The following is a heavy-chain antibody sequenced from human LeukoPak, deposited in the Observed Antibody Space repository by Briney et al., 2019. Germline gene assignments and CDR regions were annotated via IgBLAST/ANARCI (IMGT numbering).Heavy chain of an antibody. CDR3: ARHLLSSSGYYFDY. D-gene: IGHD6-6*01. J-gene: IGHJ4*02. Sequence: ASETLSLTCAVYGGSFSGYFWTWIRQPPGKGLERIGEINHSGSTNYNPSLKSRVTISVDTSKNQFSLKLTSVTAADTAVYYCARHLLSSSGYYFDYWGQGTLVTVSS. CDR1: GGSFSGYF. CDR2: INHSGST. V-gene: IGHV4-34*01.